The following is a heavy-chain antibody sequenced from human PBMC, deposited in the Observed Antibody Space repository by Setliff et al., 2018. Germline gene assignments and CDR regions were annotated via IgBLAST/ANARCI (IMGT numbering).Heavy chain of an antibody. Sequence: SETLSLTFTVSGVSIRGFYWTWIRQSPKRGLEWLGYAFHTGKTDYNPSLMSRVIISIDMSRKQFSLKLSSVTAADTAMYFCARGGYNSRSGYSAYYYDYWGQGALVTVSS. D-gene: IGHD3-3*01. CDR1: GVSIRGFY. CDR3: ARGGYNSRSGYSAYYYDY. CDR2: AFHTGKT. J-gene: IGHJ4*02. V-gene: IGHV4-59*03.